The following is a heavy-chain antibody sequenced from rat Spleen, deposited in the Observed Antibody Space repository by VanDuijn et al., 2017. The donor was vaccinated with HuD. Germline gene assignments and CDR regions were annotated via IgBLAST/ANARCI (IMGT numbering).Heavy chain of an antibody. D-gene: IGHD1-4*01. V-gene: IGHV2-16*01. CDR3: ARSNGYGPFDY. Sequence: QVQLKESGPGLVQPSQTLSLTCTVSGFSISSYGVIWVRQPPGKGLEWMGVMWSGGSTDYNSALKSRLSISRDTSKSQVYLKMNSLQTEDTAMYFCARSNGYGPFDYWGQGVMVTVSS. J-gene: IGHJ2*01. CDR2: MWSGGST. CDR1: GFSISSYG.